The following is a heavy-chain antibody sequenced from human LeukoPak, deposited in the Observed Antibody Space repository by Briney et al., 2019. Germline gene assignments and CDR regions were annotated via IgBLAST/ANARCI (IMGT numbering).Heavy chain of an antibody. Sequence: GGSLRLSCAASGFSVRSNYMTWVRQAAGKGLEWVSVIYSGGSTYYADSVKGRFTTSRDNSKNTLYLQMNSLRAEDTAMYYCARDLRESGSYFSQYWGQGTLVTVSS. CDR3: ARDLRESGSYFSQY. CDR1: GFSVRSNY. CDR2: IYSGGST. V-gene: IGHV3-53*01. J-gene: IGHJ4*02. D-gene: IGHD1-26*01.